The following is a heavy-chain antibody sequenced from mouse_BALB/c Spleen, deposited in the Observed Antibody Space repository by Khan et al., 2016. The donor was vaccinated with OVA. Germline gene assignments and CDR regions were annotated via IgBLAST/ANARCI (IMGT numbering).Heavy chain of an antibody. Sequence: EVQLVESGPGLVKPSQSLSLTCTVTGYLITSGYGWNWIRQFPGNTLEWLGFISYSASTNSNPLHKSRISITQDTSKNHIFLQLNSVTTEDTATYYCARTARIKYWRQGTTLTVSS. V-gene: IGHV3-2*02. D-gene: IGHD1-2*01. J-gene: IGHJ2*01. CDR1: GYLITSGYG. CDR3: ARTARIKY. CDR2: ISYSAST.